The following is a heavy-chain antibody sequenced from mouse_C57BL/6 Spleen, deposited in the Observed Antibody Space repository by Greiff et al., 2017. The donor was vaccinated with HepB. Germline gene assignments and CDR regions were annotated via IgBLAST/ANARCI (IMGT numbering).Heavy chain of an antibody. CDR3: ARDNYYGSSYEDY. CDR2: IYPGDGDT. J-gene: IGHJ2*01. Sequence: QVQLKQSGAELVKPGASVKISCKASGYAFSSYWMNWVKQRPGKGLEWIGQIYPGDGDTNYNGKFKGKATLTADKSSSTAYMQLSSLTSEDSAVYFCARDNYYGSSYEDYWGQGTTLTVSS. CDR1: GYAFSSYW. V-gene: IGHV1-80*01. D-gene: IGHD1-1*01.